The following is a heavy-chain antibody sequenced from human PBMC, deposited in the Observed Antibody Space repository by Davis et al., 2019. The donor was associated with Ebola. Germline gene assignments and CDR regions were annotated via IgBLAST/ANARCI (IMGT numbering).Heavy chain of an antibody. J-gene: IGHJ6*03. Sequence: GESLKISCAASGFTFSGSAMHWVRQASGKGLEWVGRIRSKANSYATAYAASVKGRFTISRDDSKNTAYLQMNSLKTEDTAVYYCTRVGFWSGYSMDVWGKGTTVTVSS. CDR3: TRVGFWSGYSMDV. D-gene: IGHD3-3*01. CDR2: IRSKANSYAT. CDR1: GFTFSGSA. V-gene: IGHV3-73*01.